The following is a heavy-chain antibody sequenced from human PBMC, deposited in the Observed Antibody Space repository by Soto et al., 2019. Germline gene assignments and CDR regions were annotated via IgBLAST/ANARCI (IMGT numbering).Heavy chain of an antibody. CDR2: INPNSGGT. Sequence: QVQLVQSGAEVKKPGASVKVSCKASGYTFTGYYMHWVRQAPGQGLEWMGWINPNSGGTNYAQKFQGWVTMTRDTSISTAYRELSRLRSDDTAVYYCARASSSEHYYYYGMTSGAKGPRSPSP. D-gene: IGHD6-13*01. CDR3: ARASSSEHYYYYGMTS. J-gene: IGHJ6*02. CDR1: GYTFTGYY. V-gene: IGHV1-2*04.